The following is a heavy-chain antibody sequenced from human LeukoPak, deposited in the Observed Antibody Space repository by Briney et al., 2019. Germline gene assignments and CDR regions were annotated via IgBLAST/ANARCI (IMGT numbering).Heavy chain of an antibody. CDR3: TRGRITIFGVVIPHFDN. Sequence: SETLSLTCTVSRGSISSYYWSWIRQPPGKGLEWIGYIDNSGNTNSNPSLKSRVAMSVDTSKNQFSLKLSSVIAADTAVYYCTRGRITIFGVVIPHFDNWGQGTLVTVSS. CDR2: IDNSGNT. D-gene: IGHD3-3*01. V-gene: IGHV4-59*01. J-gene: IGHJ4*02. CDR1: RGSISSYY.